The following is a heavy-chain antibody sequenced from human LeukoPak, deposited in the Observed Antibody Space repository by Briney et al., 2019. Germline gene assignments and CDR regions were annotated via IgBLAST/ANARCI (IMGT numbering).Heavy chain of an antibody. Sequence: SGGSLRLSCAASGFTFSTYSMNWVRQAPGKGPEWVSYISTSGTTMYYADSVRGRFTISRDNAQNSLYLQMNSLRAEDTAVYYCARASDPWLQLTWGQGTLVTVSS. CDR1: GFTFSTYS. CDR2: ISTSGTTM. D-gene: IGHD5-24*01. CDR3: ARASDPWLQLT. V-gene: IGHV3-48*01. J-gene: IGHJ5*02.